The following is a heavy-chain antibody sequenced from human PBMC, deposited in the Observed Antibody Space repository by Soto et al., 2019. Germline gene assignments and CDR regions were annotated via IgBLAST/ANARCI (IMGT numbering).Heavy chain of an antibody. CDR2: INPNSGGT. J-gene: IGHJ4*02. CDR3: ARGRPSGRFLLGY. V-gene: IGHV1-2*04. Sequence: QVQLVQSGAEVKKPGASVKVSCKASGYTFTGYYMHWVRQAPGQGLEWMGWINPNSGGTNYAQKLQGWVTMTRDTSISTAYMELSRLRSDDTAVYYCARGRPSGRFLLGYWGQGTLVTVSS. D-gene: IGHD2-15*01. CDR1: GYTFTGYY.